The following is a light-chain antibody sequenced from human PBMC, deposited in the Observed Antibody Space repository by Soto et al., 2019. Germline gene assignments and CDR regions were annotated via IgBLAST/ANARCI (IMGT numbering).Light chain of an antibody. Sequence: QMTHSPSSLSPSVGHRFTIPCRASQRINIYLNWYRQKPGKAPELLIYSASNLQRGVPSRFSGSGSGTDFTLTISSLQPEDFATYYCQQSFSTPTFGQGARLEIK. CDR2: SAS. J-gene: IGKJ5*01. CDR1: QRINIY. CDR3: QQSFSTPT. V-gene: IGKV1-39*01.